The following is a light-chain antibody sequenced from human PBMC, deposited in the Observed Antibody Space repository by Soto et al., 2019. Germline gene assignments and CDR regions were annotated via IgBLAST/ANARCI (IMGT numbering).Light chain of an antibody. CDR2: GAS. CDR3: QQYHNWPPIT. V-gene: IGKV3-15*01. Sequence: EIVMTQSPATLSVSPGERGTLSCRASQNIRSNVAWYQQRPGQAPRLLIFGASVRATGVPDRFSGSGSGTDFTLTINSLQSEDSAVYYCQQYHNWPPITFGQGTRLEIK. J-gene: IGKJ5*01. CDR1: QNIRSN.